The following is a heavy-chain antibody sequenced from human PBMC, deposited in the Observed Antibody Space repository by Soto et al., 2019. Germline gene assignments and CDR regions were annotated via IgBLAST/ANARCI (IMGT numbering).Heavy chain of an antibody. CDR1: GFTFSNAW. D-gene: IGHD1-26*01. CDR3: TTGIVVFTPSGRDV. Sequence: GGSLRLSCAASGFTFSNAWMSWVRQAPGKGLEWVGRIKSKTDGGTTDYAAPVKGRFTISRDDSKNTLYLQMNSLKTEDTAVNYCTTGIVVFTPSGRDVGGQGTPVTVSS. CDR2: IKSKTDGGTT. J-gene: IGHJ6*02. V-gene: IGHV3-15*01.